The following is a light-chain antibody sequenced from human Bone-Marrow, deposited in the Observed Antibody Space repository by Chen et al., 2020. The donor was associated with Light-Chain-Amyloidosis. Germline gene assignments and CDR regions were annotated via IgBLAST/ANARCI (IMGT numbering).Light chain of an antibody. V-gene: IGKV2-28*01. Sequence: DIVMTQSPLSLCVTPGEPASISCTSTQSLLHSNGYNYLAWYLQKPGQSPQLLIHLGSNRAPGVRDRFSGSGSGTDFTLRISRVEAEDVGVYYCFQPQETPYTFGQGTKLEI. J-gene: IGKJ2*01. CDR3: FQPQETPYT. CDR1: QSLLHSNGYNY. CDR2: LGS.